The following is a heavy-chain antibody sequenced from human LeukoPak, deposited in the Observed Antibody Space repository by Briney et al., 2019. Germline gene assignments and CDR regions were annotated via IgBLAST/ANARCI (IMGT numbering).Heavy chain of an antibody. J-gene: IGHJ4*02. CDR3: ARAYYYDSSGYLSGDY. CDR1: GYTFTGYY. V-gene: IGHV1-18*04. CDR2: ISAYNGNT. Sequence: ASVKVSCKASGYTFTGYYMHWVRQAPGQGLEWMGWISAYNGNTNYAQKPQGRVTMTTDTSTSTAYMELRSLRSDDTAVYYCARAYYYDSSGYLSGDYWGQGTLVTVSS. D-gene: IGHD3-22*01.